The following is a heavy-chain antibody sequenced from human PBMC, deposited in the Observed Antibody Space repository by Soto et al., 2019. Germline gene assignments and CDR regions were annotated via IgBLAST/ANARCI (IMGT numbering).Heavy chain of an antibody. CDR1: GYTFTSYS. V-gene: IGHV1-3*01. CDR2: INVGNGNT. D-gene: IGHD1-20*01. CDR3: ARGFNFYYFDY. Sequence: GASVKVSCKASGYTFTSYSMHWVRQAPGQRLEWMGWINVGNGNTKYSQKFQGRVTITRDTSASTAYMELSSLRSEDTAGYYCARGFNFYYFDYGGREPLVPVSS. J-gene: IGHJ4*02.